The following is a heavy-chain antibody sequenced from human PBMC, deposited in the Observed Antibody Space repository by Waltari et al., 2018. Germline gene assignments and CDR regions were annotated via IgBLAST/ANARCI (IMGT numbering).Heavy chain of an antibody. D-gene: IGHD1-26*01. CDR1: GFSLRSYS. CDR2: ISRGGTPI. V-gene: IGHV3-48*02. J-gene: IGHJ4*02. CDR3: ASLQTSGSLFEI. Sequence: EVELVESGGDLVQPGGSLRLSCAASGFSLRSYSMNWVRQAPGKGLEWISYISRGGTPIHYADSVKGRFTISRDNDKNALYLQMNSLRDEDTAVYFCASLQTSGSLFEIWGQGTLVTVTS.